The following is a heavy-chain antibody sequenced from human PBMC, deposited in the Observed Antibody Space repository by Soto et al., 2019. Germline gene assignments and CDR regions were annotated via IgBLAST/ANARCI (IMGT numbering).Heavy chain of an antibody. D-gene: IGHD3-22*01. Sequence: ASVKVSCKASGYIFTDYYMHWVRQAPGQELGWMGRINPNSGGTNYAQKIQGRVTMTADTSTSTAYMELRSLRSEDTAVYYCAAEWVVVAPTYGFDTWGQGTMVTVSS. CDR1: GYIFTDYY. J-gene: IGHJ3*02. V-gene: IGHV1-2*06. CDR2: INPNSGGT. CDR3: AAEWVVVAPTYGFDT.